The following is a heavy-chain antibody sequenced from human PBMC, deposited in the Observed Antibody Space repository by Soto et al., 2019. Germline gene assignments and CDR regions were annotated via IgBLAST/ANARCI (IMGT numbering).Heavy chain of an antibody. J-gene: IGHJ1*01. D-gene: IGHD3-22*01. CDR2: IYHSGST. CDR3: ARGSDYYDSSAYYYGSQYFQH. V-gene: IGHV4-30-2*01. CDR1: CGSISSGGYS. Sequence: PSETLSLTCAFSCGSISSGGYSWSCIRQPPGKGLEWIGYIYHSGSTYYNPSLKSRVTISVDRSMNQFSLKLSSVTAADTAVYYCARGSDYYDSSAYYYGSQYFQHWRQGTLVTVSS.